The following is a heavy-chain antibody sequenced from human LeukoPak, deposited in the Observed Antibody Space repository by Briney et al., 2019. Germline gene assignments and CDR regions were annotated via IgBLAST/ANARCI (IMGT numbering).Heavy chain of an antibody. V-gene: IGHV4-34*01. Sequence: PSETLSLTCAVYGGSFSGYYWSWIRQPPGKGLEWIGEINHSGSTNYNPSLKSRVTISVDTSKNQFSLKLSSVTAADTAVYYCASRGSSGYYYVFYFDYWGQGTLVTVSS. CDR2: INHSGST. J-gene: IGHJ4*02. CDR1: GGSFSGYY. D-gene: IGHD3-22*01. CDR3: ASRGSSGYYYVFYFDY.